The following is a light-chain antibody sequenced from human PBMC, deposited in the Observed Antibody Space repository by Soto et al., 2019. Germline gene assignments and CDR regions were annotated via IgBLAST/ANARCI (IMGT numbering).Light chain of an antibody. J-gene: IGLJ1*01. Sequence: QCALTQPASVSGSPGQSITISCTGTSSDVGSYNYVSWYQQHPGKAPKLMIYEVNNRPSGVSNRFSGSKSGNTASLTISGLQAEDEADYYCCSYTSGSTYVFGTGTKVTVL. V-gene: IGLV2-14*01. CDR2: EVN. CDR3: CSYTSGSTYV. CDR1: SSDVGSYNY.